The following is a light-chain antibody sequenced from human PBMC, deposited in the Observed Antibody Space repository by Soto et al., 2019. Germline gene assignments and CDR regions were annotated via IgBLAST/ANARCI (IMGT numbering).Light chain of an antibody. CDR1: QTISSW. J-gene: IGKJ1*01. Sequence: DIQMTQSPSTLSGSVGDRVTITCRASQTISSWLAWYQQKPGKAPKLLIYDASSLESGVPSRFSGSGSGTEFTLTISSLQPDDFATYYCQQFKDYVWTFGQGTKVDIK. V-gene: IGKV1-5*01. CDR3: QQFKDYVWT. CDR2: DAS.